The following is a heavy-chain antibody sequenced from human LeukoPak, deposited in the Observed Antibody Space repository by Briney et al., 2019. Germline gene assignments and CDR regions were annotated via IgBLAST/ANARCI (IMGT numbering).Heavy chain of an antibody. Sequence: ASVKVSCKASGYTFTSYDINWVRQATGQGLEWMGWMNPNSGNTGYAQKFQGRVTMTRNTSISTAYMELSSLRSEDTAVYYCALGITMVRGVVGDYWGQGTLVTVSS. CDR3: ALGITMVRGVVGDY. V-gene: IGHV1-8*01. J-gene: IGHJ4*02. CDR1: GYTFTSYD. D-gene: IGHD3-10*01. CDR2: MNPNSGNT.